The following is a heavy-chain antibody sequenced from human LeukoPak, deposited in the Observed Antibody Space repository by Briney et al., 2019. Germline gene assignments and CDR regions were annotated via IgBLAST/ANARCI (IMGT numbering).Heavy chain of an antibody. J-gene: IGHJ1*01. V-gene: IGHV4-61*02. Sequence: SETLSLTCRVSGDSIRSGSFHWNWIRQPAGKGLEWIGRIYITGSTDYNPSLKSRVTMSVDTSNNQFSLKLTSVTAADTAVYYCAKSWGYAANSLHIQHWGQGARVIVSA. CDR3: AKSWGYAANSLHIQH. CDR1: GDSIRSGSFH. D-gene: IGHD4-23*01. CDR2: IYITGST.